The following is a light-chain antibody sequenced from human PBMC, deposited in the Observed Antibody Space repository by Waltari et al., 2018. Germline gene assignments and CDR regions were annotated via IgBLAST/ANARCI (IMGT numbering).Light chain of an antibody. CDR3: QTWGTGILSWV. V-gene: IGLV4-69*01. CDR2: VNSDGSH. CDR1: SGHSSYV. J-gene: IGLJ3*02. Sequence: QLVLTQPPSASASLGASVKLTCTLSSGHSSYVIAWHQHQPGKGPRDLMKVNSDGSHFKGDGIPDRFSGSSSGAERYLTISSLQSEDEADYYCQTWGTGILSWVFGGGTKLTVL.